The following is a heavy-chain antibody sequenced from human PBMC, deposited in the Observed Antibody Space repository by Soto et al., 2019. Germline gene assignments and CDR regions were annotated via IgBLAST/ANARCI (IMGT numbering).Heavy chain of an antibody. CDR3: ARGGNVLRVFDWLFVFDY. CDR2: INPSGGGT. CDR1: GYTFTSYY. V-gene: IGHV1-46*03. Sequence: ASVKVSCKASGYTFTSYYMHWVRQAPGQGLEWMGIINPSGGGTTYAQKFQGRVTMTRDTSTSTVYMELSSLRSEDTAVFYCARGGNVLRVFDWLFVFDYWGQGTPVTVSS. D-gene: IGHD3-9*01. J-gene: IGHJ4*02.